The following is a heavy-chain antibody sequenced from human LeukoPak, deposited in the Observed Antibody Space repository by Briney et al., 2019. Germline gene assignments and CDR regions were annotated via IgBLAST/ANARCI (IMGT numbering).Heavy chain of an antibody. J-gene: IGHJ3*02. D-gene: IGHD3-22*01. Sequence: GGSLRLSCAASGFTVSSNYMSWVRQAPGKGLEWVSVIYSGGSTYYADSVKGRFTISRDNSKNTLYLQMNSLRAEDTAVYYCARDISSGTTDAFDIWGQGTMVTVSS. CDR1: GFTVSSNY. CDR3: ARDISSGTTDAFDI. V-gene: IGHV3-66*01. CDR2: IYSGGST.